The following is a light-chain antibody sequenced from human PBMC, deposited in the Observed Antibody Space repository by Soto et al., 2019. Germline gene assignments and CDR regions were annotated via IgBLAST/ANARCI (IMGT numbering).Light chain of an antibody. CDR3: CSYAGSRIVWV. CDR2: EGS. CDR1: SRDVGNYNL. Sequence: QSALTQPASVSGSPGQSITISCTGTSRDVGNYNLVSWYQQHPGKAPKLIIYEGSKRPSGVSSRFSGSKSGNTASLTISGLQAEDEADYYCCSYAGSRIVWVFGGGTKLTVL. V-gene: IGLV2-23*01. J-gene: IGLJ3*02.